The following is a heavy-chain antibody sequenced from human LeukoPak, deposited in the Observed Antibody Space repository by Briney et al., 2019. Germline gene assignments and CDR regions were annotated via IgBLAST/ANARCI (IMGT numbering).Heavy chain of an antibody. CDR2: ISGSGGST. J-gene: IGHJ6*02. D-gene: IGHD3-9*01. Sequence: GGSLRLSCAASGFTFSSYAMSWVRQAPGKGLEWVSAISGSGGSTHYADSAKGRFTISRDTSKNTLYLQINSLRDEDTAVYYCAEWGHDILTGYTPYYYYGMDVWGQGTTVTVSS. CDR3: AEWGHDILTGYTPYYYYGMDV. CDR1: GFTFSSYA. V-gene: IGHV3-23*01.